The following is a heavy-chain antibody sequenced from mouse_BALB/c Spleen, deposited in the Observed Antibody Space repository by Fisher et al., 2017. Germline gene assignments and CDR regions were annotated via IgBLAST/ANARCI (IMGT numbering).Heavy chain of an antibody. CDR3: ARRGLLRYFDV. D-gene: IGHD1-1*01. J-gene: IGHJ1*01. Sequence: KFKGKATLTADKSSSTAYMQLSSLTSEDSAVYYCARRGLLRYFDVWGAGTTVTVSS. V-gene: IGHV1-4*01.